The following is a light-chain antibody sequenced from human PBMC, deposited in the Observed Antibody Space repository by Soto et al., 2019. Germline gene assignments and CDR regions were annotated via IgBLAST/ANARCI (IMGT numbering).Light chain of an antibody. CDR1: QSVSSSY. V-gene: IGKV3-20*01. CDR2: GAS. CDR3: QQYGRSPPYT. Sequence: EIVLTQSPGTLSLSPGERATLSCRASQSVSSSYLAWYQQKPGQAPRLLSYGASSRATGIPDRFSGSGSGTDFTLTISILEPEDVAVYYCQQYGRSPPYTFGQGTKLEIK. J-gene: IGKJ2*01.